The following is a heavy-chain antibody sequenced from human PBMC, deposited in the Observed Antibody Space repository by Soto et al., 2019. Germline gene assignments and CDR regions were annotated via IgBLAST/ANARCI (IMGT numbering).Heavy chain of an antibody. V-gene: IGHV4-59*06. CDR3: ARGWDCSGGSCLDY. D-gene: IGHD2-15*01. J-gene: IGHJ4*02. CDR2: IYYSGST. CDR1: GGSISSYY. Sequence: SETLSLTCTVSGGSISSYYWSWIRQHPGKGLEWIGYIYYSGSTYYNPSLKSRVTISVDTSKNQFSLKLSSVTAADTAVYYCARGWDCSGGSCLDYWGQGTLVTVSS.